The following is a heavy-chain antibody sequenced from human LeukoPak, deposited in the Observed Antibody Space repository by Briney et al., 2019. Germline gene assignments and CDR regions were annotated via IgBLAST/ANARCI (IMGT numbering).Heavy chain of an antibody. D-gene: IGHD4/OR15-4a*01. CDR3: ARDHDYGPDY. J-gene: IGHJ4*02. CDR2: IKPDSGAT. Sequence: ASVTVSCKASGHTFTVHYLHWLRQAPGQGLEWMGWIKPDSGATNFAQNFQGRVTMTSDTSINTAYMELSSLTSDDTAMYYCARDHDYGPDYWGQGTLVTVSA. V-gene: IGHV1-2*02. CDR1: GHTFTVHY.